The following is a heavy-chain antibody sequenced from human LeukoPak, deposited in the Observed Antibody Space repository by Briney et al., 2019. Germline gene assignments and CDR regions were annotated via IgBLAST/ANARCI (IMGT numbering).Heavy chain of an antibody. CDR2: IYYCGST. V-gene: IGHV4-31*03. CDR1: GSSISSGGYY. J-gene: IGHJ4*02. D-gene: IGHD4-17*01. CDR3: ARYTDYGDYGVFDY. Sequence: TLSLTCTVSGSSISSGGYYWSWIRQHPGKGLEWIGYIYYCGSTYYNPSLKSRVTISVDTSKNEFSLKLSSVTAADTAVYYCARYTDYGDYGVFDYWGQGTLVTVSS.